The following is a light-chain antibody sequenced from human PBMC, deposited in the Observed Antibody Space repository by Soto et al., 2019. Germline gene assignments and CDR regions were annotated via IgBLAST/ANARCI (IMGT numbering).Light chain of an antibody. CDR2: DTS. V-gene: IGLV7-46*01. J-gene: IGLJ7*01. CDR1: TGAVTSGHY. Sequence: QAVVTQEPSLTASPGGTVTLTCGSSTGAVTSGHYPYWFQQKPGQAPRTLIYDTSNKHSWTPARFSGSLLGGKAALTLSGAQPEDEAEYYCLLSYSGARPAVFGGGTQLTVL. CDR3: LLSYSGARPAV.